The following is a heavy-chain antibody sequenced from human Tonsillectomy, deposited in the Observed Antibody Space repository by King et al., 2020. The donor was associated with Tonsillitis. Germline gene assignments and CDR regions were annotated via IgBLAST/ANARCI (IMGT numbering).Heavy chain of an antibody. CDR2: IYYSGTT. V-gene: IGHV4-39*07. CDR3: ARHIRPDTPMVSFNY. Sequence: LQLQESGPGLVKPSETLSLTCTVSGGSFSTTSYYWGWIRQPPGKGLEWIGSIYYSGTTYYNQSLKSRLTISVDTSENQFSLRLRSVTAADTAVYYCARHIRPDTPMVSFNYWGRGTLVTVSS. J-gene: IGHJ4*02. CDR1: GGSFSTTSYY. D-gene: IGHD5-18*01.